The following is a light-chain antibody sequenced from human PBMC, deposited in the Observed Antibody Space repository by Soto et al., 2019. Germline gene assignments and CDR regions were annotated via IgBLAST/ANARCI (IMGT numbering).Light chain of an antibody. V-gene: IGLV2-8*01. J-gene: IGLJ1*01. CDR3: SSHGGANNFYV. Sequence: QSALTQPPSASGSPGQSVTISCTGTSSDIGAYNYFSWYQQHPGKVPKLMIYEVSKRPSGVPDRFSASKSGNTASLTVSGRQAEDEADYYCSSHGGANNFYVFGTGTKVTVL. CDR1: SSDIGAYNY. CDR2: EVS.